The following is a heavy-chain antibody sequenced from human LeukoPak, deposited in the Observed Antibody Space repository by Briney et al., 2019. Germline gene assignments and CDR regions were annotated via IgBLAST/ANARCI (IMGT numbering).Heavy chain of an antibody. CDR3: ARGHPRHYYDSSGLDY. D-gene: IGHD3-22*01. CDR1: GFTFSSYW. CDR2: IRYDGSNK. V-gene: IGHV3-30*02. Sequence: GGSLRLSCAASGFTFSSYWMSWVRRAPGKGLEWVTFIRYDGSNKYYADSVKGRFTISRDNSKNTLYLQMNSLRAEDTAVYYCARGHPRHYYDSSGLDYWGQGTLVTVSS. J-gene: IGHJ4*02.